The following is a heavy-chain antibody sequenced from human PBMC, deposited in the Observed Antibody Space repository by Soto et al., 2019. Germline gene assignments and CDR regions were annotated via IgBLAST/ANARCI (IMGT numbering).Heavy chain of an antibody. CDR3: ARDHGSGSYQDY. CDR1: GYTFTGYY. V-gene: IGHV1-2*04. CDR2: VNPNSGGT. J-gene: IGHJ4*02. D-gene: IGHD3-10*01. Sequence: ASVKVSCKASGYTFTGYYMHWVRQAPGQGLEWMGWVNPNSGGTNYAQKFQGWVTMTRDTSISTAYMELSRLRSDDTAVYYCARDHGSGSYQDYWGQGTLVTVSS.